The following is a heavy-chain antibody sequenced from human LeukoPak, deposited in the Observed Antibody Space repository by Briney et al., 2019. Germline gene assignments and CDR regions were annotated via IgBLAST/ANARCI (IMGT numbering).Heavy chain of an antibody. V-gene: IGHV3-23*01. CDR2: VSGTGGRT. D-gene: IGHD6-6*01. J-gene: IGHJ5*02. CDR1: GFTFSDYY. Sequence: GGSLRLSCAASGFTFSDYYMSWIRQAPGKGLEWVSVVSGTGGRTYYADSVKGRFTISRDNSKNTLYLQMNSLRAEDTALYYCVKASSSSPQYNWFDAWGQGTLVTVSS. CDR3: VKASSSSPQYNWFDA.